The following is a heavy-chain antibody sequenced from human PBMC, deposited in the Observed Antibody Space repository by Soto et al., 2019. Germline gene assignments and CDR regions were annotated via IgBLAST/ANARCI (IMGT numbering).Heavy chain of an antibody. D-gene: IGHD6-19*01. CDR1: GGTFSNYA. Sequence: QVQLVQSGAEVKKPGSSVKVSCKVSGGTFSNYAIDWVRLAPGHGLEWMGGIVPIFGTTYYTQKFQGRATIIADESTTTAYVEMSSLRSEDTAIYYCARVEAVAGLYNYHGLDVWGQGTAVTVSS. V-gene: IGHV1-69*12. CDR3: ARVEAVAGLYNYHGLDV. CDR2: IVPIFGTT. J-gene: IGHJ6*02.